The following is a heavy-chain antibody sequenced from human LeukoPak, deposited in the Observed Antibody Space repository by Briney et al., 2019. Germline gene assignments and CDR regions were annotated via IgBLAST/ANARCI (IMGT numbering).Heavy chain of an antibody. CDR3: ARVWRLYALGYYFDY. D-gene: IGHD3-3*01. V-gene: IGHV3-20*04. CDR2: INWNGGST. Sequence: GGSLRLSCAASGFTFDDYGMSWVRQAPGKGLEWVSGINWNGGSTGYADSVKGRFTISRDNAKNSLYLQMNSLRAEDTALYYCARVWRLYALGYYFDYWGQGTLVTVSS. J-gene: IGHJ4*02. CDR1: GFTFDDYG.